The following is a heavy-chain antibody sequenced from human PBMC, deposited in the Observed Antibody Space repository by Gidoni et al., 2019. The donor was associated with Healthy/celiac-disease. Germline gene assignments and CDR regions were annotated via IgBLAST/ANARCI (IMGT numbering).Heavy chain of an antibody. Sequence: QLQLQESGPGLVKPSETLSLTCTVSGGAISSSNYYWGWIRQPPGKGLEWIGSIYYSGNNYYNPSLEGRVTISVDTFKNQFSLKLSPVTAADTAVYYCARGPLLGVSRGWFDPWGQGTLVTVSS. V-gene: IGHV4-39*07. CDR2: IYYSGNN. D-gene: IGHD3-16*01. CDR3: ARGPLLGVSRGWFDP. J-gene: IGHJ5*02. CDR1: GGAISSSNYY.